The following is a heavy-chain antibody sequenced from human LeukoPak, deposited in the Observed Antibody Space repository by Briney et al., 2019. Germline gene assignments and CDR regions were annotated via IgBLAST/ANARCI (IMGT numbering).Heavy chain of an antibody. CDR2: ISGSGGST. CDR1: GFTFSSYA. V-gene: IGHV3-23*01. CDR3: AKDQRGVPAASYYLDY. D-gene: IGHD2-2*01. Sequence: GSLRLSCAASGFTFSSYAMSWVRQAPGKGLEWVSAISGSGGSTYYADSVKGRFTISRDNSKNTLYLQMNSLRAEDTAVYYCAKDQRGVPAASYYLDYWGQGTLVTVSS. J-gene: IGHJ4*02.